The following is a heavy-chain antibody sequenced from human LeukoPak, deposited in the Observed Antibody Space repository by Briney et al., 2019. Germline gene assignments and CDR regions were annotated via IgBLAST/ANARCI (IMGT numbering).Heavy chain of an antibody. J-gene: IGHJ4*02. D-gene: IGHD1-26*01. Sequence: GASVKVSGKTSGYTFADYFIHWVRQAPGQGLEWMGRINANSGGTEYQQKFQGRVTMTRDTSISTAYVEVNWLISDDTAIYYCARDVSSTPNWEFDYWGQGTLVTVSS. V-gene: IGHV1-2*06. CDR1: GYTFADYF. CDR2: INANSGGT. CDR3: ARDVSSTPNWEFDY.